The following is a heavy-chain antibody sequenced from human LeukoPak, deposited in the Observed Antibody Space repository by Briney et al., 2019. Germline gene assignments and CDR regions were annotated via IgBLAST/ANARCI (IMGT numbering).Heavy chain of an antibody. D-gene: IGHD3-10*01. CDR1: GYTFTSYA. J-gene: IGHJ6*02. Sequence: ASVKVSCKASGYTFTSYAMNWVRQAPGQGLEWMGWINTNTGNPTYAQGFTGRFVFSLDTSVSTAYLQISSLKAEDTAVYYCARDPLFYGSGSYYNRVPWWIYYYYGMDVWGQGTTVTVSS. CDR3: ARDPLFYGSGSYYNRVPWWIYYYYGMDV. V-gene: IGHV7-4-1*02. CDR2: INTNTGNP.